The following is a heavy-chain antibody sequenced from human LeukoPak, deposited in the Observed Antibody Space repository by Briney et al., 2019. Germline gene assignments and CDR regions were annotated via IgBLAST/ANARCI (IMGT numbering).Heavy chain of an antibody. J-gene: IGHJ4*02. D-gene: IGHD3-3*01. CDR2: IRYDGSNK. CDR1: GFTFGSYG. V-gene: IGHV3-30*02. Sequence: GGSLRLSCAASGFTFGSYGMHWVRQAPGKGLEWVAFIRYDGSNKYYADSVKGRFTISRDNSKNTLYLQMNSLRAEDTAVYYCAKDIRTYYDFWSGHSQLDYWGQGTLVTVSS. CDR3: AKDIRTYYDFWSGHSQLDY.